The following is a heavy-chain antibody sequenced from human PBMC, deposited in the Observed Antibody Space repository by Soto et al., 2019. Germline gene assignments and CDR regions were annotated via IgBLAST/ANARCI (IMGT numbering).Heavy chain of an antibody. CDR1: GFTFTSSA. CDR2: IVVGSGNT. J-gene: IGHJ4*02. CDR3: ASFYDSSGYRNAFFDY. V-gene: IGHV1-58*01. D-gene: IGHD3-22*01. Sequence: GASVKVSCKASGFTFTSSAVQWVRQARGQRLEWIGWIVVGSGNTNYAQKFQERVTITRDMSTSTAYMELSSLRSEDTAVYYCASFYDSSGYRNAFFDYWGQGSLVTVSS.